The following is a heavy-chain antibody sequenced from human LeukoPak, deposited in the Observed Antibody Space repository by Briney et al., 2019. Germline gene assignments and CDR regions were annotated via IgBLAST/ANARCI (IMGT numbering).Heavy chain of an antibody. CDR3: ARGASIQLWKSGYYFDY. D-gene: IGHD5-18*01. Sequence: SESLSLTCTVGGGSLSGHYWSWIRQPPGKGLEWIGYIYYSGSTNYNPSLKSRVTISVDKSKNQFSLKLSSVTAADTAVYYCARGASIQLWKSGYYFDYWGQGTLVTVSS. V-gene: IGHV4-59*11. CDR2: IYYSGST. J-gene: IGHJ4*02. CDR1: GGSLSGHY.